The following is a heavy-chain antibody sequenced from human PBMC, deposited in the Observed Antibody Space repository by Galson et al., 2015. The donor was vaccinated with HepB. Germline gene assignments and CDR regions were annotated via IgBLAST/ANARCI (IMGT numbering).Heavy chain of an antibody. Sequence: SLRLSCAASGFTFSSYAMHWVRQAPGKGLEWVAVISYDGSNKYYADSVKGRFTISRDNSKNTLYLQMNSLRDEDTAVYYCARLLLTDGMDVWGQGTTVTVSS. CDR2: ISYDGSNK. CDR1: GFTFSSYA. D-gene: IGHD2/OR15-2a*01. J-gene: IGHJ6*02. V-gene: IGHV3-30-3*01. CDR3: ARLLLTDGMDV.